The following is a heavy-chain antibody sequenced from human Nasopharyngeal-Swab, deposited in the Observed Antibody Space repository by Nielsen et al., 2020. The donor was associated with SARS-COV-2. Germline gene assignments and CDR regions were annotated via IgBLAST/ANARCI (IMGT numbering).Heavy chain of an antibody. CDR3: ARAWRGFSI. Sequence: LKISCAATGFTFESHKMSWLRQAPGKGLEWVANIKADGSETSYVDSVKGRFTISRDNAKNSLYLQMNSLRAEDTAVYFCARAWRGFSIWGQGTMVTVSS. CDR2: IKADGSET. D-gene: IGHD3-3*01. CDR1: GFTFESHK. V-gene: IGHV3-7*01. J-gene: IGHJ3*02.